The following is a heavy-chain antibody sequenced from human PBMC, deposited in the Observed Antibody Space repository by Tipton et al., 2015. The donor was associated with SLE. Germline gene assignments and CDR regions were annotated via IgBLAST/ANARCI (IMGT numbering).Heavy chain of an antibody. Sequence: VQLVQSGAEVKKPGESLKISCKGSGYIFTTHWIGWVRQMPGKGLEWMGIIYPGDSDTRYSPSFRGQGIISTDKSISTAYLQWSSLKAADTAMYYCARLITVGAKEARGFDYWGQGPLVTVSS. J-gene: IGHJ4*02. CDR1: GYIFTTHW. D-gene: IGHD4/OR15-4a*01. V-gene: IGHV5-51*01. CDR2: IYPGDSDT. CDR3: ARLITVGAKEARGFDY.